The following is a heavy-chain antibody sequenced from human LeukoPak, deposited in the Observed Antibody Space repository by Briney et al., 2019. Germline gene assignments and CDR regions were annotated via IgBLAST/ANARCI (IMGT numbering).Heavy chain of an antibody. Sequence: GGSLRLSCAASGFTFDDYAMHWVRQAPGKGLEWVSGISWNSGTIGYADSVKGRFTISRDNAKNSLYLQMDSLRAEDTALYYCTKKVGIAVAGAFDSWGQGTLVTVSS. J-gene: IGHJ4*02. CDR1: GFTFDDYA. CDR3: TKKVGIAVAGAFDS. D-gene: IGHD6-19*01. V-gene: IGHV3-9*01. CDR2: ISWNSGTI.